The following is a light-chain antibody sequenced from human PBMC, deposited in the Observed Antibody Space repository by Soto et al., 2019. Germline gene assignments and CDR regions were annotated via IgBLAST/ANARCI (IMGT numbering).Light chain of an antibody. J-gene: IGKJ1*01. Sequence: EVVMTQSPDTLSVSPGEGATLSCRASQSVIKNLAWFQQKPGQAPRLLIYGASTRVTGVPARFSGSGSGTEFTLTISSLRSEDVALYYCQQYHYWPRMFGPGTKVDIK. CDR1: QSVIKN. CDR2: GAS. CDR3: QQYHYWPRM. V-gene: IGKV3-15*01.